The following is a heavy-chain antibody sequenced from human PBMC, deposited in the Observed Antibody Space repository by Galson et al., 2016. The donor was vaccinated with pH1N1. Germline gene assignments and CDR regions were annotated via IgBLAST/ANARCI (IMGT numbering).Heavy chain of an antibody. CDR1: GFSLSTTGMR. CDR3: ARSRRMAAVGTSGYFYNSMDV. J-gene: IGHJ6*02. D-gene: IGHD6-13*01. CDR2: IDWDDSK. Sequence: PALVKPTQTLTLTCTFSGFSLSTTGMRVSWIRQPPGKALEWLARIDWDDSKFYSTSLKTRVTIPKDTSKNQVVLEMTNMDPVDTATYYCARSRRMAAVGTSGYFYNSMDVWGQGTTVTVSS. V-gene: IGHV2-70*04.